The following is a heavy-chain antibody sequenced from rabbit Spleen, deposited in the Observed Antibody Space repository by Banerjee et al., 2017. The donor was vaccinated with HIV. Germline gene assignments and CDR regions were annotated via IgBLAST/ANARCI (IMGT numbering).Heavy chain of an antibody. Sequence: QSLEESGGGLVQPEGSLTLTCKASGFSFSSNDYMCWVRQAPGKGLEWIACIDTGSSGFTYFASWAKGRFTISKTSSTTVTLQMTSLTAADTATYFCARDTSSSFSSYGMDLWGQGTLVTVS. D-gene: IGHD1-1*01. J-gene: IGHJ6*01. CDR1: GFSFSSNDY. V-gene: IGHV1S40*01. CDR2: IDTGSSGFT. CDR3: ARDTSSSFSSYGMDL.